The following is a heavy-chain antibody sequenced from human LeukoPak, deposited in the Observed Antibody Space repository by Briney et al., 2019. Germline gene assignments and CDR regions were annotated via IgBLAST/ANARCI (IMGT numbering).Heavy chain of an antibody. CDR3: SLEGSSWYRYFQH. CDR1: GFTFSSYW. J-gene: IGHJ1*01. D-gene: IGHD6-13*01. CDR2: IKQDGSEE. V-gene: IGHV3-7*05. Sequence: GGSLRLSCAASGFTFSSYWMSWVRQAPGKGLEWVANIKQDGSEEYYVDSVKGRFTISRDNAKNSLYLQMNSLRAEDTAVYYSSLEGSSWYRYFQHWGQGTLVTVSS.